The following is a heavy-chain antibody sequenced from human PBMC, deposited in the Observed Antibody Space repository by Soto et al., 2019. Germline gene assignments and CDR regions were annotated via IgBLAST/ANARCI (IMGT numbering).Heavy chain of an antibody. CDR1: GFTLSEYY. Sequence: GESLRLSCAASGFTLSEYYMGWIRQAQGRGLEWVSYISGSSSDTHYADSVKGRFTISRDHAKNSLYLQMNSLRAEDSAVYYCARGIQNNYGVTPDYWGQGTLVTVAS. J-gene: IGHJ4*02. D-gene: IGHD2-8*01. CDR3: ARGIQNNYGVTPDY. V-gene: IGHV3-11*05. CDR2: ISGSSSDT.